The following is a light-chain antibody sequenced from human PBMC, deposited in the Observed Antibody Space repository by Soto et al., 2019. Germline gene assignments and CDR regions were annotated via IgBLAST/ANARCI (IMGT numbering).Light chain of an antibody. Sequence: DIQMTQSPSSLSASVGDRVTLTCRASQSISNYLNWYQQKPGKAPDLLIYAASNLQSGVPSRFSGSGSGTDFTLTISSLQPEDFATYYCQQRNTNPPNFGGGTKVDIK. J-gene: IGKJ4*01. CDR2: AAS. CDR1: QSISNY. V-gene: IGKV1-39*01. CDR3: QQRNTNPPN.